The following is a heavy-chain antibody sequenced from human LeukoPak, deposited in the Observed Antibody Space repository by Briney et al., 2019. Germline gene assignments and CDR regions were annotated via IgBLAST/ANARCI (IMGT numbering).Heavy chain of an antibody. CDR1: GYTFTSYY. CDR3: ARGFRSNPPYYYYGMDV. D-gene: IGHD1-26*01. V-gene: IGHV1-46*01. CDR2: INPSGGST. J-gene: IGHJ6*02. Sequence: GASVKVSCTASGYTFTSYYMHWVRQAPGQGLEWMGIINPSGGSTSYAQKFQGRVTMTRDTSTSTVYMELSSLRSEDTAVYYCARGFRSNPPYYYYGMDVWGQGTTVTVSS.